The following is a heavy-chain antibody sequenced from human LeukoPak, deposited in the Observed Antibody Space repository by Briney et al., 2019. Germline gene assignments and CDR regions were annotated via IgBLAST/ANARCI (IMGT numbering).Heavy chain of an antibody. CDR3: ASPGVTSIAALRFDY. CDR2: IIRIFGTA. V-gene: IGHV1-69*05. J-gene: IGHJ4*02. Sequence: ASVKVSCKASGGTFIRYAISWVRQAPGQGREWMGGIIRIFGTANYAQKFQGRVTITTDESTSTAYMELSSLRSEDTAVYYCASPGVTSIAALRFDYWGQGTLVTVSS. D-gene: IGHD6-6*01. CDR1: GGTFIRYA.